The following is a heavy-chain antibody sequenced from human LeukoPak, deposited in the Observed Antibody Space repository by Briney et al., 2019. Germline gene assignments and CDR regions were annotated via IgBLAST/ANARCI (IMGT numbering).Heavy chain of an antibody. J-gene: IGHJ5*02. D-gene: IGHD3-3*01. Sequence: PGGSLRLSCAASGFTFSSYGMHWVRQAPGKGLEWVSSISSSSSYIYYADSVKGRFTISRDNAKNSLYLQMNSLRAEDTAVYYCARDPYYDFGTEFDPWGQGTLVTVSS. CDR1: GFTFSSYG. V-gene: IGHV3-21*01. CDR3: ARDPYYDFGTEFDP. CDR2: ISSSSSYI.